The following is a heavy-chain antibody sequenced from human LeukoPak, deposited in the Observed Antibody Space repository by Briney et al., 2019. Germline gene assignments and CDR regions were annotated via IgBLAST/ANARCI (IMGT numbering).Heavy chain of an antibody. J-gene: IGHJ4*02. Sequence: SETLSLTCAVYGGSFSGYYWSWIRQPPGKGLEWIGEINHSGSTNYNPSLKSRVTISVDTSKNQFSLKLSSVTAADTAVYYCARGAYYYDSSGYSCFDYWGQGTLVTVSS. D-gene: IGHD3-22*01. CDR1: GGSFSGYY. V-gene: IGHV4-34*01. CDR3: ARGAYYYDSSGYSCFDY. CDR2: INHSGST.